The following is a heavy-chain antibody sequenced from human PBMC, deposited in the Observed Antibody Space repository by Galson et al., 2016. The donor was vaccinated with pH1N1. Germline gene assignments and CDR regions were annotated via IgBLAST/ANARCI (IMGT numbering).Heavy chain of an antibody. D-gene: IGHD5-12*01. J-gene: IGHJ4*02. CDR2: INPNSGGR. Sequence: SVKVSCKASGYTFTSYGISWVRQAPGQGLEWMGWINPNSGGRNYAQKFQGRVTMTRDTSISTAYMELNRLRSDDTAVYYCARGSGYSGYDPEYYFDYWGQGTLVTVSS. V-gene: IGHV1-2*02. CDR3: ARGSGYSGYDPEYYFDY. CDR1: GYTFTSYG.